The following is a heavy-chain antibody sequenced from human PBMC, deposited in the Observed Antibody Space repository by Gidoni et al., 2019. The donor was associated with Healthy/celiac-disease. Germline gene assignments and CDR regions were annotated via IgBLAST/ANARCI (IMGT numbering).Heavy chain of an antibody. D-gene: IGHD2-2*01. CDR1: GGSISSRSYY. V-gene: IGHV4-39*01. CDR2: IYYSGST. Sequence: QLQLPESGPGLVKPSETLSLTCTVSGGSISSRSYYWGWIRQPPGKGLEWIGSIYYSGSTYYNPSLKSRVTISVDTSKNQFSLKLSSVTAADTAVYYCARLGENYCSSTSCLDYWGQGTLVTVSS. CDR3: ARLGENYCSSTSCLDY. J-gene: IGHJ4*02.